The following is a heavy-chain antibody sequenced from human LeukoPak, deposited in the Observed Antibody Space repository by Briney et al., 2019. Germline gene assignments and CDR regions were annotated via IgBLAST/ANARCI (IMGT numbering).Heavy chain of an antibody. CDR3: AKDSGQQLAPHCDY. Sequence: SLRLSCSASGLTFDDYAMHWVGPAPGQGLEWVSGTSWNSGSIGYAASVKGRFTLSRDNAKDSLYLQMNGLRAEDTALYYCAKDSGQQLAPHCDYWGQGTLVTVSS. J-gene: IGHJ4*02. CDR1: GLTFDDYA. V-gene: IGHV3-9*01. CDR2: TSWNSGSI. D-gene: IGHD6-13*01.